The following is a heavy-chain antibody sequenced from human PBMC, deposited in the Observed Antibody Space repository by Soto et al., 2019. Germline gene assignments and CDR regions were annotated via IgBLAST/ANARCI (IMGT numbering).Heavy chain of an antibody. V-gene: IGHV3-53*05. J-gene: IGHJ6*02. CDR2: IYSGGST. D-gene: IGHD2-8*02. CDR1: GFTVSSNY. Sequence: GGSLRLSCAASGFTVSSNYMSWVRQAPGKGLEWVSVIYSGGSTYYADSVKGRFTISRDNSKNTLYLQMNSLRAEDTALYYCAKSTGGTADVLDVWGQGTTVTVSS. CDR3: AKSTGGTADVLDV.